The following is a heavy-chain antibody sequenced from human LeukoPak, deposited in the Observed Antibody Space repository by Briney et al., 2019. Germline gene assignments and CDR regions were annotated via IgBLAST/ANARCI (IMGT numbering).Heavy chain of an antibody. Sequence: SGGSLRLSCAASGFTFSSYNMNWVRQAPGKGLEWVSSISTSSSYIYYADSVKGRFTISRDNARNSLYLQMNSLRAEDTAVYYCARDQTCGGDCFDAFDIWGQGTMVTVSS. CDR3: ARDQTCGGDCFDAFDI. CDR1: GFTFSSYN. J-gene: IGHJ3*02. CDR2: ISTSSSYI. D-gene: IGHD2-21*02. V-gene: IGHV3-21*01.